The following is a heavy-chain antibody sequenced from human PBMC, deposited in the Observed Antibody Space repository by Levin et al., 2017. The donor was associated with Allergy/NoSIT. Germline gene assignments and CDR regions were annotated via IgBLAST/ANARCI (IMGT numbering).Heavy chain of an antibody. Sequence: PGGSLRLSCAASGFSFSSYAMTWVRQAPGKGLEWVSSISASGAGTYYADAVKGRFTISRDNSKNTLYVQLNSLRVEDTAVYYCAKAGLAGTVAPHFDYWGQGTLVTVSS. V-gene: IGHV3-23*01. CDR3: AKAGLAGTVAPHFDY. J-gene: IGHJ4*02. D-gene: IGHD4-23*01. CDR2: ISASGAGT. CDR1: GFSFSSYA.